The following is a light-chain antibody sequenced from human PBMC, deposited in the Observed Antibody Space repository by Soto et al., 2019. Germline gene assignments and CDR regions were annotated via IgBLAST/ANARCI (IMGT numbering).Light chain of an antibody. CDR3: QQSYSTPWT. CDR1: QSISSY. CDR2: AAS. Sequence: DIQMTQSPSSLSASVGDRVTITCRASQSISSYLHWYQQKPGIAPKLLIYAASSLQSGVPSRFKGSGSGTDFPLTISSLQPEDFATYSCQQSYSTPWTFGQGTKVEIK. J-gene: IGKJ1*01. V-gene: IGKV1-39*01.